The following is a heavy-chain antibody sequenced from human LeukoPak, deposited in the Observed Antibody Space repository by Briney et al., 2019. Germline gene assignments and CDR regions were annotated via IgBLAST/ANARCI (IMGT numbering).Heavy chain of an antibody. V-gene: IGHV4-59*01. Sequence: PSETLSLTCTVSGGSISSYYWSWIRQPPGKGLEWIGYIYYSGSTNYNPSLKSRVTISVDTSKNQFSLKLSSVTAADTAVYYCAREVLWFGESCFDYWGQGTLVTVSS. CDR3: AREVLWFGESCFDY. D-gene: IGHD3-10*01. CDR1: GGSISSYY. J-gene: IGHJ4*02. CDR2: IYYSGST.